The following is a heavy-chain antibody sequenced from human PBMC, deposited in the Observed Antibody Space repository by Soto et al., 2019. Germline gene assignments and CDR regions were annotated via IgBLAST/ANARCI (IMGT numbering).Heavy chain of an antibody. CDR2: INAGNGHT. CDR3: AVEHCTTFSCYGVDY. CDR1: GYTFTSCA. D-gene: IGHD2-2*01. Sequence: GASVKVSCKASGYTFTSCAVHWVRQAPGQRLEWMGWINAGNGHTKYSQKFQGRVTITSDTFASTAYMELSSLRSEDTAVYYCAVEHCTTFSCYGVDYWGPGTLVTVSS. J-gene: IGHJ4*02. V-gene: IGHV1-3*01.